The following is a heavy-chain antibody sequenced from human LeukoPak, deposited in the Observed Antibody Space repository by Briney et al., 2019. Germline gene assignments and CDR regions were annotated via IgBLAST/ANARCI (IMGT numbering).Heavy chain of an antibody. D-gene: IGHD5-12*01. J-gene: IGHJ4*02. V-gene: IGHV4-61*02. CDR2: IYTSGST. CDR3: AREGGYDTLDY. CDR1: GGSISSGSYY. Sequence: SQTLSLTCTVSGGSISSGSYYWSWIRQPAGKGLEWIGRIYTSGSTNYNPSLKSRVTISVDTSKNQFSLKLSSVTAAGTAVYYCAREGGYDTLDYWGQGTLVTVSS.